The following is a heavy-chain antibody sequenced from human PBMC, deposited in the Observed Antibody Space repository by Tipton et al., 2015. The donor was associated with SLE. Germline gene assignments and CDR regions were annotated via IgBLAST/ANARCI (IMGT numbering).Heavy chain of an antibody. CDR1: GDSISGHY. V-gene: IGHV4-59*11. CDR3: ARVGDYYNSGSRVFDH. Sequence: TLSLTCTVSGDSISGHYRSWIRQPPGKGLEWIGYIYYSESNTGSTYYNPSLKSRVTISVETSKNQFSLKLSSVTAADTAVYYCARVGDYYNSGSRVFDHWGQGFLVTVSS. J-gene: IGHJ4*02. D-gene: IGHD3-10*01. CDR2: IYYSESNTGST.